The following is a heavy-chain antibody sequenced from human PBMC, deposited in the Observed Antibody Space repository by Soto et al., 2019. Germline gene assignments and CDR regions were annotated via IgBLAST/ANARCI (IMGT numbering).Heavy chain of an antibody. Sequence: SETLSLTCTVSGGSIGSGGYYWSWIRQHPGKGLEWIGYIYYSGSTYYNPSLKSRVTITVDTSKNQFSLKLSSVTAADTAVYYCARDSLESAGFDYWGQGTLVTVSS. CDR1: GGSIGSGGYY. CDR3: ARDSLESAGFDY. CDR2: IYYSGST. V-gene: IGHV4-31*03. J-gene: IGHJ4*02. D-gene: IGHD3-10*01.